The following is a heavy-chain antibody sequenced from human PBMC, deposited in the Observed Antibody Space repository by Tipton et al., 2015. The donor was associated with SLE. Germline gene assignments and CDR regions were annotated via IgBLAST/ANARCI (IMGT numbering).Heavy chain of an antibody. CDR3: TKDPRAYSIPDF. V-gene: IGHV3-74*01. CDR2: IDSDGTIT. CDR1: GFTFNRYW. J-gene: IGHJ4*03. Sequence: SLRLSCAASGFTFNRYWMHWVRQAPGKGLMWVSRIDSDGTITNYADTVMGRFTISRDNSENTLYLQMNSLRPEDTAVYYCTKDPRAYSIPDFWGQGTLVTVSS. D-gene: IGHD4-11*01.